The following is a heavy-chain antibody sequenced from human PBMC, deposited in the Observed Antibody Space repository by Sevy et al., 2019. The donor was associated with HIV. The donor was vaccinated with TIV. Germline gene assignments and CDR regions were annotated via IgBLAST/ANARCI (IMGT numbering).Heavy chain of an antibody. CDR3: ARRGTYYYDSSGLYYFDY. D-gene: IGHD3-22*01. Sequence: PETLSLTCTVSGGSISSSSYYWGWIRQPPGKGLEWIGSIYYSGSTYYNPSLKSRVTISVDTSKNQFPLKLSSVTAADTAVYYCARRGTYYYDSSGLYYFDYWGQGTLVTVSS. V-gene: IGHV4-39*01. CDR1: GGSISSSSYY. CDR2: IYYSGST. J-gene: IGHJ4*02.